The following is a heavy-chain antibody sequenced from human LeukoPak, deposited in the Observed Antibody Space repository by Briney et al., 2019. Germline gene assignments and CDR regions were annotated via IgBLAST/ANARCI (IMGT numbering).Heavy chain of an antibody. Sequence: KPSETLSLTCTVSGGSISSYYWSWIRQPAGKGLEWIGHIYTSGSTNYNPSLKSRVTMSVDTSKNQFSLKLSSVTAADTAVYYCARDAGLGYCSGGSCYLTKDYYGMDVWGQGTTVTVSS. V-gene: IGHV4-4*07. D-gene: IGHD2-15*01. CDR1: GGSISSYY. J-gene: IGHJ6*02. CDR2: IYTSGST. CDR3: ARDAGLGYCSGGSCYLTKDYYGMDV.